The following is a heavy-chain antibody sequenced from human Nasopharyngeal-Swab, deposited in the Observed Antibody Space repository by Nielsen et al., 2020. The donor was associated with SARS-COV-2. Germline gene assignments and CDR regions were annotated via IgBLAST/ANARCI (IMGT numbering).Heavy chain of an antibody. V-gene: IGHV1-18*01. CDR1: GYTFTSYG. Sequence: ASVKVSCKASGYTFTSYGISWVRQAPGQGHEWMGWISAYNGNTNYAQKLQGRVTMTTDTSTSTAYMELRSLRSDDTAVYYCARVGPDIVVVVAAAPDYWGQGTLVTVSS. J-gene: IGHJ4*02. CDR3: ARVGPDIVVVVAAAPDY. CDR2: ISAYNGNT. D-gene: IGHD2-15*01.